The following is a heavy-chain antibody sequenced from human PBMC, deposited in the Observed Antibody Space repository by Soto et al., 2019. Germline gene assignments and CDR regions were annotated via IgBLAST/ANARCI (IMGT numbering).Heavy chain of an antibody. Sequence: QVQLVESGGGVVQPGRSLRLSCAASGFTFSSYGMHWVRQAPGKGLAWVAVISYDGSNKYYAGSVKGRFTISRDNSKNTLYLQMNSLRAEDTAVYYFAKGVVPAATVYYYYYGMDVWDQGTTVTVSS. D-gene: IGHD2-2*01. CDR3: AKGVVPAATVYYYYYGMDV. CDR2: ISYDGSNK. CDR1: GFTFSSYG. V-gene: IGHV3-30*18. J-gene: IGHJ6*02.